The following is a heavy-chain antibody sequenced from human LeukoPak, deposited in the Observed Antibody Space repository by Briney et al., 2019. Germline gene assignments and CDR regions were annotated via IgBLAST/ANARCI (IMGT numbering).Heavy chain of an antibody. V-gene: IGHV1-46*01. J-gene: IGHJ4*02. D-gene: IGHD2-15*01. CDR3: ERESCSGGSCYYFDY. Sequence: ASVKVSCKASGYTFTRNFMHWVRQAPGPGLELMGIFNPSGGSATYSQNFQGRVTMTRDTSTSTVYMEMSSLRSEDTAEYYCERESCSGGSCYYFDYWGQGTLVTVSS. CDR1: GYTFTRNF. CDR2: FNPSGGSA.